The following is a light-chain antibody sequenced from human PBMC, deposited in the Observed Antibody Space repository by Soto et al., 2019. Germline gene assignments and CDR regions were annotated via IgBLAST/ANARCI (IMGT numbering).Light chain of an antibody. Sequence: EIVLTQSPATLSLSPGERATLSCRASQYVSSFLAWYQQKAGQAPRLLIYGASSRATGIPDRFSGSGSGTDFTLTISRLEPEDFAVYYCQQYGSSSWTFGQGTKVDIK. CDR2: GAS. CDR1: QYVSSF. J-gene: IGKJ1*01. CDR3: QQYGSSSWT. V-gene: IGKV3-20*01.